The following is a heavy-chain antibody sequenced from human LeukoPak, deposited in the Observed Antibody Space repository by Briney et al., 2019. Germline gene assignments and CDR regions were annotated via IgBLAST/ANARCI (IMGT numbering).Heavy chain of an antibody. Sequence: GGSLRLSCAASGFTVSSNYMTWVRQAPGKGLDWVSVIYTGGGTSYADSVKGRFTISRDNAKNSLYLQMNSLRAEDTAVYYCARVDIVVVPAANPSGYYYYGMDVWGQGTTVTVSS. CDR1: GFTVSSNY. J-gene: IGHJ6*02. D-gene: IGHD2-2*03. CDR2: IYTGGGT. CDR3: ARVDIVVVPAANPSGYYYYGMDV. V-gene: IGHV3-53*01.